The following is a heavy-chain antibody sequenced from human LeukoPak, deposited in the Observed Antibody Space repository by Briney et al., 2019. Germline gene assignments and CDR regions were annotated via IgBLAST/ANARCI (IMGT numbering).Heavy chain of an antibody. V-gene: IGHV3-53*01. CDR1: GFTVSSNY. CDR3: ARERRSWFDP. Sequence: QPGGSLRLSCAASGFTVSSNYMSWVRQAPGKGLDWVSIIYSGGTTYYADSVKGRFTISRDKSKNTLYLQMNSLRAEDTAVYYCARERRSWFDPWGQGTLVTVSS. J-gene: IGHJ5*02. D-gene: IGHD1-1*01. CDR2: IYSGGTT.